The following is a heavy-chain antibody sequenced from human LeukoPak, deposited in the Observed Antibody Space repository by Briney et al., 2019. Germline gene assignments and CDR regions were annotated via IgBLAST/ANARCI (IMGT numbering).Heavy chain of an antibody. CDR1: GFTFSDFA. J-gene: IGHJ4*02. Sequence: PGGSLRLSCAASGFTFSDFAMHWVRQAPGKGLEWVAVISYDGSNKYYADSVKGRFTISRDNSKNTLYLQMNSLRAEDTAVYYCARGRDSSSWYPSYLQPNFDYWGQGTLVTVSS. CDR2: ISYDGSNK. V-gene: IGHV3-30-3*01. CDR3: ARGRDSSSWYPSYLQPNFDY. D-gene: IGHD6-13*01.